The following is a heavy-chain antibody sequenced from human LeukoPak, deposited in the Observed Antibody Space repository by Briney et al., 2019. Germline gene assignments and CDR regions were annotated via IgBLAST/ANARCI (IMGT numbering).Heavy chain of an antibody. CDR1: GSTFSSYG. J-gene: IGHJ6*02. D-gene: IGHD3-16*01. CDR2: IGYDGTNE. CDR3: ARMGPDYDYAMDV. Sequence: AGGSLRLSCAASGSTFSSYGMHWVRQAPGKGLEWVALIGYDGTNEYYADSVKGRTTISRDTSKNTLYLQMNSLRVEDTAVYYCARMGPDYDYAMDVWGQGTTVTVSS. V-gene: IGHV3-33*01.